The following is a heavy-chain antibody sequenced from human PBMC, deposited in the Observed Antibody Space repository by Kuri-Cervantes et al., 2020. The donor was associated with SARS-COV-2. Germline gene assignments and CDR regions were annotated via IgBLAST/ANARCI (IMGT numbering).Heavy chain of an antibody. CDR2: ISYDGSNK. V-gene: IGHV3-30-3*01. CDR3: ARCIAAAGTYYYYGMDV. CDR1: GFTFSSYA. J-gene: IGHJ6*02. Sequence: GGSLRLSRAASGFTFSSYAMHWVRQAPGKGLEWVAVISYDGSNKYYADSVKGRFTISRDNSKTTLYLQMNSLRAEDTAVYYCARCIAAAGTYYYYGMDVWGQGTTVTVSS. D-gene: IGHD6-13*01.